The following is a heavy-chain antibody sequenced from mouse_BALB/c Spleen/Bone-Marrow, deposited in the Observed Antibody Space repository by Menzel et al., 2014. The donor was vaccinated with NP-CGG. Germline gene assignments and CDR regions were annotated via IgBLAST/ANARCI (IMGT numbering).Heavy chain of an antibody. V-gene: IGHV3-2*02. CDR3: ARSADWYFDV. J-gene: IGHJ1*01. Sequence: DVKLQESGPGLVKPSQSLSLTCTVTGYSITSDYAWHWIRQFPGNKLEWMGYISYSGRSSYYPSLKSRISITRDTSKNQFFLQLNSVTTEDTATYYCARSADWYFDVWGAGTTVTVSS. CDR2: ISYSGRS. CDR1: GYSITSDYA.